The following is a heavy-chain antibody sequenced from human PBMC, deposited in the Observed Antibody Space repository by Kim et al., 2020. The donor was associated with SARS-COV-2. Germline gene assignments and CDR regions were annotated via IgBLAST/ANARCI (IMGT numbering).Heavy chain of an antibody. J-gene: IGHJ5*02. V-gene: IGHV3-9*01. CDR2: ISWNSGSI. CDR3: AKDFLAAAGTMEFDP. D-gene: IGHD6-13*01. Sequence: GGSLRLSCAASGFTFDDYAMHWVRQAPGKGLEWVSGISWNSGSIGYADSVKGRFSISRDNVKNSLYLQMNSLRAEDTALYYCAKDFLAAAGTMEFDPWGQGTLVTVSS. CDR1: GFTFDDYA.